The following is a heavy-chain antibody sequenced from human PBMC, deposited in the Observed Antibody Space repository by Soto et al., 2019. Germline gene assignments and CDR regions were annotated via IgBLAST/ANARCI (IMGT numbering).Heavy chain of an antibody. V-gene: IGHV3-23*01. D-gene: IGHD1-26*01. J-gene: IGHJ4*02. CDR2: ISGSGGST. Sequence: EVQLLESGGGLVQPGGSLRLSCAASGFTFSSYAMSWVRQAPGQGLEWVSAISGSGGSTYYADSVKGRFTISRDNSKNTLYLQMNSLRAEDTAVYYCAKRGGREQSTDYWGQGTLVTVSS. CDR3: AKRGGREQSTDY. CDR1: GFTFSSYA.